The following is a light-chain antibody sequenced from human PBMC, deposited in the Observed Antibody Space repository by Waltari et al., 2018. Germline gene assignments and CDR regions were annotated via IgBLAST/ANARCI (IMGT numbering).Light chain of an antibody. CDR2: GAS. Sequence: LSPGDRATLSCRASQSFSSSFLAWYQQKPGQAPRLLIYGASSRATGIPDRFSGGGSGTDFTLTISRLEPEDFAGYYCQQYGGSPPYTFGQGTKLEI. J-gene: IGKJ2*01. CDR1: QSFSSSF. V-gene: IGKV3-20*01. CDR3: QQYGGSPPYT.